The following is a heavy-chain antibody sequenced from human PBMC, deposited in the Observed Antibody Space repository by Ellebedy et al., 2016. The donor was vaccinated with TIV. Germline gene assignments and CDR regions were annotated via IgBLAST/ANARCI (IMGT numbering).Heavy chain of an antibody. J-gene: IGHJ6*02. CDR3: ARNGDSVGYCSSTSCNYYGMDV. CDR1: GGTFTSYT. V-gene: IGHV1-69*08. CDR2: IIPILETA. D-gene: IGHD2-2*01. Sequence: SVKVSCXASGGTFTSYTISWVRQAPGQGLEWMGGIIPILETANYAQKFQGRVTITADKSTTTAYMELSSLRSEDTAVYYCARNGDSVGYCSSTSCNYYGMDVWGQGTTVTVSS.